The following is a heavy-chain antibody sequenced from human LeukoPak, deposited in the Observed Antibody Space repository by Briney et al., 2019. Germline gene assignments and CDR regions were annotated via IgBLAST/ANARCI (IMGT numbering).Heavy chain of an antibody. CDR1: GFTFSNYA. CDR3: ARDPPRAAWDFYY. Sequence: GGSLRLSCAASGFTFSNYAMSWVRQAPGKALEWVSAITSGGGTTYYAGSVKGRFTISRDNSKNTLYLQMNSLRAEDTAVYYCARDPPRAAWDFYYWGQGTLVSVSS. V-gene: IGHV3-23*01. J-gene: IGHJ4*02. D-gene: IGHD6-25*01. CDR2: ITSGGGTT.